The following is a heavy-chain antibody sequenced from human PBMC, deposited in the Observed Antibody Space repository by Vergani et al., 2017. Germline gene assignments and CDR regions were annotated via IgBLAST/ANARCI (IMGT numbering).Heavy chain of an antibody. D-gene: IGHD2-2*01. CDR2: INPSGGST. Sequence: QVQLVQSGAEVKKPGASAKVSCKASGYTFTSYYMHWVRQAPGQGLEWMGIINPSGGSTSYAQKFQGRVTMTRDTSTSTVYMELSSLRSEDTAVYYCARXAPRTSLISNWFDPWGQGTLVTVSS. CDR3: ARXAPRTSLISNWFDP. V-gene: IGHV1-46*01. J-gene: IGHJ5*02. CDR1: GYTFTSYY.